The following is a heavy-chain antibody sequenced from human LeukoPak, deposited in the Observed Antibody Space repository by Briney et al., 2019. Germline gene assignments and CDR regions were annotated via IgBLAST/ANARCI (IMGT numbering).Heavy chain of an antibody. Sequence: ASVKVSCKASGYTFIAYYIYWMRQAPGQGLEWVGRINPNSGGTNYAQKFQGRVTMTRDTSISTAYMELSRLRSDDTAVYYCARDYCSSTSCLFDYWGQGTLVTVSS. CDR1: GYTFIAYY. CDR3: ARDYCSSTSCLFDY. D-gene: IGHD2-2*01. J-gene: IGHJ4*02. CDR2: INPNSGGT. V-gene: IGHV1-2*06.